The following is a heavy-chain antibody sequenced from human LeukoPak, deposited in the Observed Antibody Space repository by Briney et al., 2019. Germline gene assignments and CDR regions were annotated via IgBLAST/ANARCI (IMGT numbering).Heavy chain of an antibody. CDR1: GFTFSSYS. CDR3: ARATDGYNAEGDY. J-gene: IGHJ4*02. V-gene: IGHV3-21*01. Sequence: GGSLRLSCAASGFTFSSYSMNWVRQAPGKGLEWVSSISSSSSYIYCADSVKGRFTISRDNAKNSLYLQMNSLRAEDTAVYYCARATDGYNAEGDYWGQGTLVTVSS. CDR2: ISSSSSYI. D-gene: IGHD5-24*01.